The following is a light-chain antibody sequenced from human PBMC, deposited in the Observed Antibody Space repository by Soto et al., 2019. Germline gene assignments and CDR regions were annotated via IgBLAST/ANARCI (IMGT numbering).Light chain of an antibody. V-gene: IGLV2-14*03. CDR1: SSDIGAYNF. CDR2: DVN. CDR3: TSWTTSTTMI. Sequence: QSVLTQPASVSGSPGQSITISCTGTSSDIGAYNFVSWYQQHPGKAPKLMLYDVNIRPSGVSNRFSGSKSGNTASLTISGLQAEDEAEYYCTSWTTSTTMIFGGGTMLTGL. J-gene: IGLJ2*01.